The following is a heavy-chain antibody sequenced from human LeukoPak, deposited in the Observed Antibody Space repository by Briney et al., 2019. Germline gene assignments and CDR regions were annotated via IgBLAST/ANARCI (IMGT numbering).Heavy chain of an antibody. D-gene: IGHD2-2*01. V-gene: IGHV4-34*01. Sequence: PSETQSLTCAVYGGSFSGYYWSWIRQPPGKGLEWIGEINHSGSTNYNPSLKSRVTISVDTSKNQFSLKLSSVTAADTAVYYCARGDTSWDYWGQGTLVTVSS. CDR2: INHSGST. CDR3: ARGDTSWDY. J-gene: IGHJ4*02. CDR1: GGSFSGYY.